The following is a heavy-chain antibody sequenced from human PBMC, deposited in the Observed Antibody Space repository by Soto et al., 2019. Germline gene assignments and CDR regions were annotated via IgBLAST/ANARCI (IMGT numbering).Heavy chain of an antibody. J-gene: IGHJ6*02. CDR3: GGGGSAKLLYYPSYYYYGMDV. D-gene: IGHD3-10*01. CDR2: IVIGSVKT. Sequence: QMQLGQSGPEVQKPGTSVKVSCKASGFTFTVSAVQWVRQARGQHLEWIGWIVIGSVKTNYAGNFRERVTITRDTHPNHAYMEVPGLDSGDPAVIYCGGGGSAKLLYYPSYYYYGMDVWGQGTTVTVSS. CDR1: GFTFTVSA. V-gene: IGHV1-58*01.